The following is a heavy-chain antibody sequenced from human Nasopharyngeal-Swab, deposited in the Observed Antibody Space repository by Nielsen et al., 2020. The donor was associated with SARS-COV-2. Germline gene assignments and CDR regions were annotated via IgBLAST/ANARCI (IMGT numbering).Heavy chain of an antibody. CDR2: IYYSGST. D-gene: IGHD5-24*01. J-gene: IGHJ4*02. Sequence: SETLPLTCAVYGGSFSGYYWGWIRQPPGKGLEWIGSIYYSGSTYYNPSLKSRVTISVDTSKNQFSLKLSSVAAADTAVYYCARHADGSPWDYWGQGTLVTVSS. CDR1: GGSFSGYY. V-gene: IGHV4-39*01. CDR3: ARHADGSPWDY.